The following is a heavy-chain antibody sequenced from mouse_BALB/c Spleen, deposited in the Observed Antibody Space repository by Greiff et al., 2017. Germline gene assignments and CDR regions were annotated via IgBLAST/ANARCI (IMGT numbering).Heavy chain of an antibody. V-gene: IGHV5-6-5*01. J-gene: IGHJ3*01. CDR2: ISSGGST. CDR1: GFTFSSYA. D-gene: IGHD2-10*02. Sequence: EVQLVESGGGLVKPGGSLKLSCAASGFTFSSYAMSWVRQTPEKRLEWVASISSGGSTYYPDSVKGRFTISRDNARNILYLQMSSLRSEDTAMYYCARGEGYGNYGRLAYWGQGTLVTVSA. CDR3: ARGEGYGNYGRLAY.